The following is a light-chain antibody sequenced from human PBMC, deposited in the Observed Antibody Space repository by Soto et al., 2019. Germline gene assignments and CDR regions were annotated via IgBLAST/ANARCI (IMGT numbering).Light chain of an antibody. CDR1: GNDVGGYTF. CDR3: CSYTATTTYV. CDR2: DVN. Sequence: QSALTQPASVSGSPGQSISIPCTGTGNDVGGYTFVSWYQQHPDKVPKLVIFDVNRRPSGVSDRFSGSKSVNAASLTISGLQAEDEADYYCCSYTATTTYVFGTGTKVTV. V-gene: IGLV2-14*03. J-gene: IGLJ1*01.